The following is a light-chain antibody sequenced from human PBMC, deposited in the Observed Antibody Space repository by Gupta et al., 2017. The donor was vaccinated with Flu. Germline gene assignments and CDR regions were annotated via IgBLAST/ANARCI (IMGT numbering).Light chain of an antibody. CDR3: KKYNSAPPA. J-gene: IGKJ4*01. CDR2: AAS. CDR1: QDIGSY. Sequence: GDRVTITGRASQDIGSYLAWYQQKSGKRPKLLIYAASSTQSGVPSRFSASGFGTSFTLIITSLQPEDVATYYCKKYNSAPPAFGGGTKVEIK. V-gene: IGKV1-27*01.